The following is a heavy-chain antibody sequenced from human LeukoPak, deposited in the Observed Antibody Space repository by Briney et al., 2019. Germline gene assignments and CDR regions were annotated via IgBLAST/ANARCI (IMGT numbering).Heavy chain of an antibody. CDR3: ARAQSILSSNWFDP. D-gene: IGHD2-15*01. V-gene: IGHV1-2*02. J-gene: IGHJ5*02. CDR1: GYTFTGYY. CDR2: INPNSGGT. Sequence: GASVKVSCKXSGYTFTGYYMHWVRQAPGQGLEWMGWINPNSGGTNYAQKFQGRVTMTRDTSISTAYMELSRLRSDDTAVYYCARAQSILSSNWFDPWGQGTLVTVSS.